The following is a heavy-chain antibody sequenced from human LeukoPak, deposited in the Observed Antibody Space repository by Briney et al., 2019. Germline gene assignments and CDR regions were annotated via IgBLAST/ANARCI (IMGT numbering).Heavy chain of an antibody. J-gene: IGHJ6*03. D-gene: IGHD3-3*01. Sequence: GGSLRLSCAASGFTFSSYAMSWVRQAPGKGLEWVSAISGSGGSTYYADSVKGRFTISRDNSKNTLYLQMNSLRAEDTAVYYFSKDLLKDFDFWSGFYSGMDVWGKGTTVTVSS. V-gene: IGHV3-23*01. CDR1: GFTFSSYA. CDR3: SKDLLKDFDFWSGFYSGMDV. CDR2: ISGSGGST.